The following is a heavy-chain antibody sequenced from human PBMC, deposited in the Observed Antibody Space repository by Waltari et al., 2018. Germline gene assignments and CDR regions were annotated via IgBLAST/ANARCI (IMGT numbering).Heavy chain of an antibody. CDR2: ISYDGSNK. CDR1: GFTFSSYG. CDR3: AKDKGSSSSRWFLDYFDY. D-gene: IGHD6-6*01. J-gene: IGHJ4*02. V-gene: IGHV3-30*18. Sequence: QVQLVESGGGVVQPGRSLRLSCAASGFTFSSYGMHWVRQAPGKGLEWVAVISYDGSNKYYADSVKGRFTISRDNSKNTLYLQMNSLRAEDTAVYYCAKDKGSSSSRWFLDYFDYWGQGTLVTVSS.